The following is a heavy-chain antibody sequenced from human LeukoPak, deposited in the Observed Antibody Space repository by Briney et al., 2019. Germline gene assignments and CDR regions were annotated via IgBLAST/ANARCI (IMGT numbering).Heavy chain of an antibody. J-gene: IGHJ4*02. Sequence: PSETLSLTCTVSGGSISSSSYYWGWIRQPPGKGLEWIGSIYYSGSTYYNSSLKSRVTISIDTSKNQVSLKMSSVTAADTAVYYCARDNIVVVAATKAHYFDYWGQGTLVTVSS. CDR3: ARDNIVVVAATKAHYFDY. D-gene: IGHD2-15*01. CDR2: IYYSGST. V-gene: IGHV4-39*02. CDR1: GGSISSSSYY.